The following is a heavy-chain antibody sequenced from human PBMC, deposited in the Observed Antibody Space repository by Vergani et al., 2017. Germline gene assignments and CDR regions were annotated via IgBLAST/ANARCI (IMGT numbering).Heavy chain of an antibody. V-gene: IGHV3-23*02. CDR2: INTNGDYT. CDR3: TXGSVYYHDSAGHGYDPYTGFDL. J-gene: IGHJ3*01. Sequence: EVQLLESGGGLVQPGGSLRLSCAASGFSFTTYAMSWVRQAPGKGLEWVSTINTNGDYTRYGDSVKGRFTISRDNAKNSLFLEMNSLRFEDTAVYFCTXGSVYYHDSAGHGYDPYTGFDLWGQGTLVTVSS. D-gene: IGHD5-12*01. CDR1: GFSFTTYA.